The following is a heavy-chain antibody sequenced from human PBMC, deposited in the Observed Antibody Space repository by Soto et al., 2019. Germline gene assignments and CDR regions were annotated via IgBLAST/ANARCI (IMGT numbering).Heavy chain of an antibody. Sequence: QVQLVQSGVEVKQPGASVKVSCKASGYIFSDYAINWVRLAPGQGLEWMGWIIPYNDNINYAEKFQGRVTLTTETSTNTVYMELRSLTPDYTGVYFCARKPYSHYFGMDVWGQGTSVTVSS. CDR3: ARKPYSHYFGMDV. D-gene: IGHD2-21*01. CDR2: IIPYNDNI. CDR1: GYIFSDYA. J-gene: IGHJ6*02. V-gene: IGHV1-18*01.